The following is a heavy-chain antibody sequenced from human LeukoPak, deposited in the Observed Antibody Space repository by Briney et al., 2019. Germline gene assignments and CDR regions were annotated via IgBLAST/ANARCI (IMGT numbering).Heavy chain of an antibody. Sequence: PGGSLRLSCAASGFTFSSYGMHWVRQAPGKGLEWMAFIRYDGSNKYYADSVKGRFTISRDNSKNTLYLQMNSLRAEDTAVYYCAKAPSYGSGSYHVDYWGQGTLVTVSS. CDR2: IRYDGSNK. J-gene: IGHJ4*02. CDR1: GFTFSSYG. D-gene: IGHD3-10*01. CDR3: AKAPSYGSGSYHVDY. V-gene: IGHV3-30*02.